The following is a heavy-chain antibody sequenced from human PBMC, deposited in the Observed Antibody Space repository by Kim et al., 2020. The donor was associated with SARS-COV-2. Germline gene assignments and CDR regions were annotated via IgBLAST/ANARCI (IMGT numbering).Heavy chain of an antibody. CDR2: INPDGSEK. Sequence: GGSLRLSCAASGLIFSNHWMSWVRQAPGKGLEWVAKINPDGSEKYYVDPVKGRFTISRDNGKNSLHLEMNSLTGDDTAVYYCERAYSWGQGALVTVSS. D-gene: IGHD2-21*01. CDR3: ERAYS. V-gene: IGHV3-7*03. J-gene: IGHJ5*02. CDR1: GLIFSNHW.